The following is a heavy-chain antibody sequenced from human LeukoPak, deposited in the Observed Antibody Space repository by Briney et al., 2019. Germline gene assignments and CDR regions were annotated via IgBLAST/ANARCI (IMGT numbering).Heavy chain of an antibody. V-gene: IGHV4-38-2*02. D-gene: IGHD3-16*01. CDR2: IYHSGST. J-gene: IGHJ4*02. CDR1: GYSISSGYY. CDR3: ARGIPSLGGYYFDY. Sequence: SETLSLTCTVSGYSISSGYYWGWIRQPPGKGLEWIGSIYHSGSTYYNPSLKSRVTMSVDTSKNQFSLKLSSVTAADTAVYYCARGIPSLGGYYFDYWGQGTLVTVSS.